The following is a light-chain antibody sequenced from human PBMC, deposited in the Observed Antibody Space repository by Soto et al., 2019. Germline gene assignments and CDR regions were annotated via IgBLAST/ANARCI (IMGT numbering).Light chain of an antibody. CDR1: QSISNY. CDR3: QQSYGTPLT. V-gene: IGKV1-39*01. Sequence: DMEMTQSPSSLSASVGDRVTITCRASQSISNYLNWYQHKPGKVPKLLIYAASSLQSGVLTRFSGSGSGTYFTLTINSLQPEDFATYYCQQSYGTPLTFGGGTKIAIK. CDR2: AAS. J-gene: IGKJ4*01.